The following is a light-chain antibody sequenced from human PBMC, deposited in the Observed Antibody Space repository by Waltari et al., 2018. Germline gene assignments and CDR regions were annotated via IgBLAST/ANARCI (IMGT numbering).Light chain of an antibody. CDR2: EDT. CDR3: CSYAGSTASIL. J-gene: IGLJ2*01. V-gene: IGLV2-23*01. CDR1: SSDVGSHNL. Sequence: QSALTQPASVSGSPGQSITISCTGTSSDVGSHNLVSWYQHHPDKAPKLMIYEDTKRPSGVSNRFSSSKSGNTASLTISGLQAEDEADYYCCSYAGSTASILLGGGTKLTVL.